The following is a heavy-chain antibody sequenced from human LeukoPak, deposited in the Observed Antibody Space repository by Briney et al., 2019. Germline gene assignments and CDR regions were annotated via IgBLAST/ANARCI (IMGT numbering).Heavy chain of an antibody. Sequence: GASVKVSCKASGYTFTSYGIIWVRQAPGQGLEWMGWISAYNDNTNYAQKLQGRVTMTTDTSTSTAYMELTSLRSDDTAVYYCARGGWELLGYYYYMDVWGKGTTVTVSS. CDR1: GYTFTSYG. CDR3: ARGGWELLGYYYYMDV. CDR2: ISAYNDNT. V-gene: IGHV1-18*01. D-gene: IGHD1-26*01. J-gene: IGHJ6*03.